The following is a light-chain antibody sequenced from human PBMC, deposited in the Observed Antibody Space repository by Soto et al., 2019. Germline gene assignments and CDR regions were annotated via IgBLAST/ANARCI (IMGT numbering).Light chain of an antibody. CDR3: QQSYSTPLT. J-gene: IGKJ1*01. CDR1: QSISSY. V-gene: IGKV1-39*01. Sequence: EIQMTQSPCSLSASVGDRVTLTCRASQSISSYLTWYQQKPGKAPKLLIYAASSMHSGVPSRFSGSGSGTDFTLTISRLQPEDFATYYCQQSYSTPLTFGRGTKVEIK. CDR2: AAS.